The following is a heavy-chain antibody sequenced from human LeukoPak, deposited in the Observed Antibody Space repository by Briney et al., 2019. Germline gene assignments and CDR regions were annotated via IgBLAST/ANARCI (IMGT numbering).Heavy chain of an antibody. J-gene: IGHJ6*02. CDR1: GYTFTSYD. V-gene: IGHV1-8*01. Sequence: ASVKVSCTASGYTFTSYDINWVRQATGQGLEWMGWMNPNSGNTGYAQKFQGRVTMTRNTSISTAYMELSSLRSEDTAVYYCARDHYDFWSDYYGSYYYYGMDVWGQGTTVTVSS. CDR3: ARDHYDFWSDYYGSYYYYGMDV. D-gene: IGHD3-3*01. CDR2: MNPNSGNT.